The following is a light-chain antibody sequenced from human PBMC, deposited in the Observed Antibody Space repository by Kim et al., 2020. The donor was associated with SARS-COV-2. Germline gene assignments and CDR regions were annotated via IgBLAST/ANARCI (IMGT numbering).Light chain of an antibody. V-gene: IGKV1-9*01. Sequence: AAVGDRVTITGRASQDIGNSLAWCQQRPGKAPNLLIYGASTLQSGVPSRFSGSGSGTEFTLTISSLQPEDFATYDCQQVNSFPWTFGQGTKVDIK. CDR2: GAS. CDR3: QQVNSFPWT. J-gene: IGKJ1*01. CDR1: QDIGNS.